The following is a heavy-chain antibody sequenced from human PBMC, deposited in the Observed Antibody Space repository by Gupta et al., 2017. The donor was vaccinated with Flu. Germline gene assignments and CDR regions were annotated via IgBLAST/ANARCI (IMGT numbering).Heavy chain of an antibody. V-gene: IGHV4-4*02. CDR2: IYHSGDT. CDR3: ARGSNYYDRSGYYFCDS. D-gene: IGHD3-22*01. J-gene: IGHJ4*02. Sequence: QVQLQESGPGLVKPSETLSLTCAVSGVSISNNNWWSWVRQSPGKGLEWIGEIYHSGDTNYNPYLKSRVTLSVDTSKNQFSLKLTSVTAADTAMFYCARGSNYYDRSGYYFCDSWGQGTRVTVSS. CDR1: GVSISNNNW.